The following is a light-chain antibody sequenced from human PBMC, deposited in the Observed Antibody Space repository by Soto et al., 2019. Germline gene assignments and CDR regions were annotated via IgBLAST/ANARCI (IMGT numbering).Light chain of an antibody. Sequence: IQMTQSPSSLSASVGDRVTITCRASQGIRNDLGWYQQKPGKAPRLLIYGASFLEVGVPSRFSGSGSGTHFTLTISSLQPEDVATYYCQQYDSLPYTFGQGTRLEIK. J-gene: IGKJ2*01. CDR1: QGIRND. CDR3: QQYDSLPYT. V-gene: IGKV1-33*01. CDR2: GAS.